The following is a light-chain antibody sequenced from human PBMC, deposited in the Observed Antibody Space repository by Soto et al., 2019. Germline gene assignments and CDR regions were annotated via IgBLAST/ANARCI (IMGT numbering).Light chain of an antibody. Sequence: EIVLTQSPGTLSSSPGEIATLSCRASQSVSSSYLAWYQQKPDQPPRLLIYGASSRATGIPDRFSGSGSGTDFTLTISRLEPEAFAAYYCQQYGSSPPLTFGGGTKVEI. V-gene: IGKV3-20*01. CDR1: QSVSSSY. J-gene: IGKJ4*01. CDR3: QQYGSSPPLT. CDR2: GAS.